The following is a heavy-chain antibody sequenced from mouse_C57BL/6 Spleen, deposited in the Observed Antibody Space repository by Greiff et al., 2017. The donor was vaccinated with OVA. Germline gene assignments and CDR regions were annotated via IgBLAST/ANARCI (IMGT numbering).Heavy chain of an antibody. D-gene: IGHD1-1*01. J-gene: IGHJ2*01. CDR1: GYTFTSYG. CDR2: IYPRSGNT. V-gene: IGHV1-81*01. CDR3: ARENYGSSLDFDY. Sequence: QVQLQQSGAELARPGASVKLSCKASGYTFTSYGISWVKQRTGQGLEWIGEIYPRSGNTYYNEKFKGKATLTADKSSSTAYMELRSLTSEDSAVYFCARENYGSSLDFDYWGQGTTLTVSS.